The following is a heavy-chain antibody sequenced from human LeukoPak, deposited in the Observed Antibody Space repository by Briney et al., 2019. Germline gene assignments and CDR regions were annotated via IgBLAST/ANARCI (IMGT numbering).Heavy chain of an antibody. CDR1: GFTFTSYS. V-gene: IGHV3-23*01. CDR2: IRAGGDT. J-gene: IGHJ4*02. Sequence: GGSLRLSCAASGFTFTSYSMNWVRQAPGKGLEWVSAIRAGGDTYYAASVQGRFIISRDNSKNTMYLQMNSLGDDDTAVYYCAKAGWSYYFDYWGQGTLVTVSS. CDR3: AKAGWSYYFDY. D-gene: IGHD6-19*01.